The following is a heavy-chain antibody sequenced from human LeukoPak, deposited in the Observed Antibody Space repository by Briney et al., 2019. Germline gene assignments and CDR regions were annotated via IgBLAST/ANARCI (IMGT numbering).Heavy chain of an antibody. V-gene: IGHV3-9*01. D-gene: IGHD2-2*01. J-gene: IGHJ4*02. CDR2: ISWNSGCI. CDR1: GFTFDDYA. Sequence: PGGSLRLSCAASGFTFDDYAMHWVRQAPGKGLEWVSGISWNSGCIGYADSVKGRFTISRDNAKNSLYLQMNSLRAEDTALYYCAKDMGYCSSTSCYVFDYWGQGTLVTVSS. CDR3: AKDMGYCSSTSCYVFDY.